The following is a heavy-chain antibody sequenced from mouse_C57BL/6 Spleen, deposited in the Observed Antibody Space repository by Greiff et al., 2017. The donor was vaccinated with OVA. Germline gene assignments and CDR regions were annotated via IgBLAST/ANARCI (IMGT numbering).Heavy chain of an antibody. V-gene: IGHV5-9*01. CDR1: GFTFSSYT. J-gene: IGHJ2*01. Sequence: EVKLEESGGGLVKPGGSLKLSCAASGFTFSSYTMSWVRQTPEKRLEWVATISGGGGNTYYPDSVKGRFTISRDNAKNTLYLQMSSLRSEDTALYYCARQGGLGTSWYFDYWGQGTTLTVSS. D-gene: IGHD4-1*01. CDR2: ISGGGGNT. CDR3: ARQGGLGTSWYFDY.